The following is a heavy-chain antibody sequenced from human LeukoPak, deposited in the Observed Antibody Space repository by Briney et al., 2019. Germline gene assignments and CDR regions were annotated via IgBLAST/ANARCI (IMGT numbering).Heavy chain of an antibody. CDR1: GFTFSSYA. J-gene: IGHJ4*02. D-gene: IGHD3-22*01. Sequence: PGGSLRLSCAASGFTFSSYAMSWVRQAPGRGLEWVSAISGSGGSTYYADSVKGRFTISRDNSKNTLYLQMNSLRAEDTAVYYCAKGVVRRYYFDYWGQGTLVTVSS. CDR3: AKGVVRRYYFDY. CDR2: ISGSGGST. V-gene: IGHV3-23*01.